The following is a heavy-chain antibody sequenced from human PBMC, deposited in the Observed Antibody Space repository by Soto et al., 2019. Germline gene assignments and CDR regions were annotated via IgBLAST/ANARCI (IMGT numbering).Heavy chain of an antibody. J-gene: IGHJ4*02. CDR1: GFTFSSYA. Sequence: EVQLLESGGGLVQPGGSLRLSCAAAGFTFSSYAMSWVRQAPGKGLEWVSAISGSGGSTYYADSVKGRFTISRDNSKNTLYLQMNSLRAEDTAVYYCAKASLSTVTTNYWGQGTLVTVSS. V-gene: IGHV3-23*01. CDR3: AKASLSTVTTNY. CDR2: ISGSGGST. D-gene: IGHD4-17*01.